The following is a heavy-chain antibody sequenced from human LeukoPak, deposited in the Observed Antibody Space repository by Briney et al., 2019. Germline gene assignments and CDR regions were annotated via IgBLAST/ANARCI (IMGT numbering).Heavy chain of an antibody. CDR3: AKDVAAAVNALFDY. J-gene: IGHJ4*02. CDR1: GFTFSSYA. CDR2: ISGSGGST. Sequence: GGSLRLSCAASGFTFSSYAMSWVRQAPGKGLEWVSSISGSGGSTYYADSVKGRFTISRDNSKNTLYLQMNSLRAEDTAVYYCAKDVAAAVNALFDYWGQGTLVTVSS. V-gene: IGHV3-23*01. D-gene: IGHD6-13*01.